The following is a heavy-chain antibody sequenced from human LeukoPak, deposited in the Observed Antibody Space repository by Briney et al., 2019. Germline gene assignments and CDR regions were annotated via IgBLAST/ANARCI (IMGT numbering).Heavy chain of an antibody. V-gene: IGHV3-53*01. CDR1: GFTFSDYY. CDR2: IYSGGST. J-gene: IGHJ4*02. D-gene: IGHD6-19*01. Sequence: PGGSLRLSCAASGFTFSDYYMSWVRQAPGKGLEWVSVIYSGGSTYYADSVKGRFTISRDNSKNTLYLQMNSLRAEDTAVYYCARDFQGSSGYWGQGTLVTVSS. CDR3: ARDFQGSSGY.